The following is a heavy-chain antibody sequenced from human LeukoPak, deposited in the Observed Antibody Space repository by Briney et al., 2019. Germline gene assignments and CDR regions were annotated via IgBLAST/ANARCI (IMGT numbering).Heavy chain of an antibody. CDR2: ILMSTNYT. CDR3: AKEGGTRGTFDV. V-gene: IGHV3-11*05. J-gene: IGHJ3*01. CDR1: GFTLSDSY. D-gene: IGHD3/OR15-3a*01. Sequence: GGSLRLACGASGFTLSDSYMSWIRQAPGKGLEWVSYILMSTNYTSYAASVKGRFTISRDNAKNSLYLQMNSLRAEDTALYYCAKEGGTRGTFDVWGQGTMVTVSS.